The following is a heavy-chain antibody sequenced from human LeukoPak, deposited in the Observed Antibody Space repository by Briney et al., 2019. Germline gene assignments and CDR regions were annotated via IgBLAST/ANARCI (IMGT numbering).Heavy chain of an antibody. D-gene: IGHD3-9*01. CDR1: GFTFSSYS. CDR2: ISGSGGST. Sequence: PGGSLRLSCAASGFTFSSYSMNWVRQAPGKGLEWVSAISGSGGSTYYADSVKGRFTISRDNSKNTLYLQMNSLRAEDTAVYYCAKLGDILTGYPYYFDCWGQGTLVTVSS. V-gene: IGHV3-23*01. J-gene: IGHJ4*02. CDR3: AKLGDILTGYPYYFDC.